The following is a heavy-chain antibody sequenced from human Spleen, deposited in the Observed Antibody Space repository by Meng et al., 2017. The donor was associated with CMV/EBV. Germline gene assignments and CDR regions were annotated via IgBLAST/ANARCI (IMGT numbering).Heavy chain of an antibody. Sequence: QVPLQEPGPGLVKPSETLSLTCTVSGGSISSGGYYWSWIRQHPGKGLEWIGYIHDSGSTYYNPSLKSRVTISADTSKNQFSLKLSSVTAADTAVYYCARASYGSGSPLGESWFDPWGQGTLVTVSS. CDR2: IHDSGST. D-gene: IGHD3-10*01. CDR1: GGSISSGGYY. V-gene: IGHV4-31*03. J-gene: IGHJ5*02. CDR3: ARASYGSGSPLGESWFDP.